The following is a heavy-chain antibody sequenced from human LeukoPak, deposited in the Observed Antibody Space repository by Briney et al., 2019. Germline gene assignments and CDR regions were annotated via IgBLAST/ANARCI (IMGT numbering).Heavy chain of an antibody. CDR2: INHSGST. D-gene: IGHD2-8*02. Sequence: SETLSLTCAVYGGSFSGYYWSWIRQPPGKGLEWIGEINHSGSTNYSPSLKSRVTISVDTSKNQFSLKLSSVTAADTAVYYCARAVAYGIDTGYFDYWGQGTLVTVSS. CDR1: GGSFSGYY. CDR3: ARAVAYGIDTGYFDY. J-gene: IGHJ4*02. V-gene: IGHV4-34*01.